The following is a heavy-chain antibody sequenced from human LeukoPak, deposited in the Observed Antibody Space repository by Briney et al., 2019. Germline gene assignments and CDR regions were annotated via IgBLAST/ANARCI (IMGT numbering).Heavy chain of an antibody. Sequence: ASVKVSCKASGYTFTSYYMHRVRHAPGQGFEWMEIINPSGGSTSYAQKFQGRVIMTRDMSTSTVYMELSSLRSEDTAVYYCARDGPYCGGDCYPDYWGQGTLVTVSS. J-gene: IGHJ4*02. V-gene: IGHV1-46*01. CDR1: GYTFTSYY. CDR3: ARDGPYCGGDCYPDY. CDR2: INPSGGST. D-gene: IGHD2-21*02.